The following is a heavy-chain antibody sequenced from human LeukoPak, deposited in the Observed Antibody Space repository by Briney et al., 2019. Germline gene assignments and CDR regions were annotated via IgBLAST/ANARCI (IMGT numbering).Heavy chain of an antibody. Sequence: GESLRLSCAASGFTFSNDAMTWARQAPGKGLQWVSGISGGGAGTTYADSVKGRFTISRENSKNTLFLQMNSLRAEDTAVYYCAKSGYTYGYGSYFDYWGQGALVTVSS. V-gene: IGHV3-23*01. CDR1: GFTFSNDA. CDR3: AKSGYTYGYGSYFDY. J-gene: IGHJ4*02. CDR2: ISGGGAGT. D-gene: IGHD5-18*01.